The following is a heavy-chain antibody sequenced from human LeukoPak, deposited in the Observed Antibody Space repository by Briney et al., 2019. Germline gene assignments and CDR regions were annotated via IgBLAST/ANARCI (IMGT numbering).Heavy chain of an antibody. D-gene: IGHD3-3*01. V-gene: IGHV1-46*01. CDR3: AIYDFWSGYYDYYYGMDV. J-gene: IGHJ6*02. Sequence: ASVKVSSKASGYTFTSYCMHWVRQAPGQGLEWMGIINPSGGSTSYAQKFQGRVTMTRDTSISTAYMELSRLRSDDTAVYYCAIYDFWSGYYDYYYGMDVWGQGTTVTVSS. CDR2: INPSGGST. CDR1: GYTFTSYC.